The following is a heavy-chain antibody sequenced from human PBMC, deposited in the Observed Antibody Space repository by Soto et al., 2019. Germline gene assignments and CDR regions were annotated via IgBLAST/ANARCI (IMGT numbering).Heavy chain of an antibody. J-gene: IGHJ6*02. CDR3: ARHKGGYYIGVDV. Sequence: SETLSHNCTVSCGSTSSNRYDWSWIRQPPGKGLEWIGNIYYSGTTYYNPSLKSRVTISVDTSKNQFSLKLSSVTAADTAVYYCARHKGGYYIGVDVWGQGTTVT. V-gene: IGHV4-39*01. CDR1: CGSTSSNRYD. CDR2: IYYSGTT. D-gene: IGHD3-16*01.